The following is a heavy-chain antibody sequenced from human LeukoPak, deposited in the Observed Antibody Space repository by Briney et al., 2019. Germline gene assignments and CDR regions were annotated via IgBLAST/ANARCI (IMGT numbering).Heavy chain of an antibody. J-gene: IGHJ3*02. CDR3: ARDHTYYDILTGYSFGAFDI. CDR1: GGSISSYY. V-gene: IGHV4-59*01. CDR2: IYYSGST. D-gene: IGHD3-9*01. Sequence: PSETLSLTCTVSGGSISSYYWSWIRQPPGKGLEWIGYIYYSGSTNYNPSLTSRVNISVDTSKNQFSLKLSSVTAADTAVYYCARDHTYYDILTGYSFGAFDIWGQGTMVTVSS.